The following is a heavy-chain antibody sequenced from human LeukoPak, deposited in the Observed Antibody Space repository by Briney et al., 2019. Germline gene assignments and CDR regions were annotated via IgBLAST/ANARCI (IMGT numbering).Heavy chain of an antibody. CDR2: INQDGSKE. D-gene: IGHD5-12*01. V-gene: IGHV3-7*01. CDR3: VRDGGVSGYDLLDY. CDR1: GFAFRDYW. Sequence: GGSLRHSCGASGFAFRDYWLTWVRQAPGKGLEWVAHINQDGSKEHYMDSVKARFTISRDNAKNSLSPQMNSLRAEDTAVYYCVRDGGVSGYDLLDYWGQGTLVTVSS. J-gene: IGHJ4*02.